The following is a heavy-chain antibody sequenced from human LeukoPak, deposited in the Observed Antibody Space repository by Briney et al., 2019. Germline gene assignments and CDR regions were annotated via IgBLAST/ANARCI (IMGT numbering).Heavy chain of an antibody. CDR3: ASSTDYDYVWGSYRPSYYFDY. D-gene: IGHD3-16*02. V-gene: IGHV3-23*01. CDR2: ISGSGGST. CDR1: GFTFSSYA. J-gene: IGHJ4*02. Sequence: QSGGSLRLSCAASGFTFSSYAMSWVRQAPGKGLEWVSAISGSGGSTYYADSVKGRFTISRDNSKNTLYLQMNSLRAEDTAVYYCASSTDYDYVWGSYRPSYYFDYWGQGTLVTVSS.